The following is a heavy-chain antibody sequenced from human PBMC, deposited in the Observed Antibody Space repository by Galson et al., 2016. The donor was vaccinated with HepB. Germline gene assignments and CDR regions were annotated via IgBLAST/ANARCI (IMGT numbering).Heavy chain of an antibody. D-gene: IGHD3-10*01. Sequence: SVKVSCKASGYIFTNFAIHWVRQAPGQRLEWMGWISAANNNTKYLEKLQGRVTITRDTSANTAYMELSSLRSEDTAIYYCVKDKASMVWGWFDPWGQGTLVTVS. CDR2: ISAANNNT. CDR1: GYIFTNFA. CDR3: VKDKASMVWGWFDP. V-gene: IGHV1-3*01. J-gene: IGHJ5*02.